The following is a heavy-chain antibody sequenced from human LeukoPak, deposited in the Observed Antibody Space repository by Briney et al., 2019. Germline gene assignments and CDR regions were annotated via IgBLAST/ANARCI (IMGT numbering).Heavy chain of an antibody. J-gene: IGHJ4*02. CDR1: GYTFSSYG. V-gene: IGHV1-18*01. Sequence: ASVKVSCQASGYTFSSYGFTWVRRPPGQGLEWKGWISAYNGNTKYAQKFQGRVTMTKDTSTSTAYMDLRGLRFDDTAVYYCARDPHLFYYDSSGSPDYWGQGTLVTVSS. CDR3: ARDPHLFYYDSSGSPDY. D-gene: IGHD3-22*01. CDR2: ISAYNGNT.